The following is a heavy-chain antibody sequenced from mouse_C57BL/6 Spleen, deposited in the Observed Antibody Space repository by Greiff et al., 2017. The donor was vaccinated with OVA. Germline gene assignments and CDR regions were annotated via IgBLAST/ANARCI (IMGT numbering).Heavy chain of an antibody. CDR1: GFTFSSYG. V-gene: IGHV5-6*01. CDR3: ARQGVTTAEFAY. D-gene: IGHD2-2*01. J-gene: IGHJ3*01. Sequence: EVHLVESGGDLVKPGGSLKLSCAASGFTFSSYGMSWVRQTPDKRLEWVATISSGGSYTYYPDSVKGRFTISRDNAKNTLYLQMSSLKSEDTAMYYCARQGVTTAEFAYWGQGTLVTVSA. CDR2: ISSGGSYT.